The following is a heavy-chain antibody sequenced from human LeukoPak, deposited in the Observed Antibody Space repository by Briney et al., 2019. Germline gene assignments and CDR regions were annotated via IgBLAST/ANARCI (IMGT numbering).Heavy chain of an antibody. V-gene: IGHV3-43*02. J-gene: IGHJ6*02. Sequence: GGSLRLSCAAAGFTFEDYGMHWVRQAPGKGLEWVSLITGNGVSTYYADSVKGRFTISRDNSKNSLYLQMNSLRTEDTALYYCAKDWRILTGYSYYYYGMDVWGQGTTVTVSS. CDR3: AKDWRILTGYSYYYYGMDV. D-gene: IGHD3-9*01. CDR2: ITGNGVST. CDR1: GFTFEDYG.